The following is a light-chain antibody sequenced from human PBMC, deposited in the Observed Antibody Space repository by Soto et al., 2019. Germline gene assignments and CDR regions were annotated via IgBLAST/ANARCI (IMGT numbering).Light chain of an antibody. CDR1: QGVNSW. CDR2: AAS. CDR3: QQTNSFPHT. V-gene: IGKV1-12*01. Sequence: DIQMTQSPSYVSAYVGDRVTITCRASQGVNSWLAWYQQKPGKAPKLLIYAASTLQSGVPSRFSGSGSTTDFTLTISSLQPEDFATYFCQQTNSFPHTFGGGTKVDIK. J-gene: IGKJ4*01.